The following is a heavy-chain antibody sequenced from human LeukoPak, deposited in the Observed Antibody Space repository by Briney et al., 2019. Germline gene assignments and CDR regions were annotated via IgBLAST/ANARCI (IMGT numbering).Heavy chain of an antibody. Sequence: SETLSLTCTVSGTSISSYYWSWLRQPPGKGPEWIGYVTYTGSKYNPSLKSRVTISTDRSKKEVSLRLSSVTAADTAMYFCARHVDTALIGAFHIWGQGTMVTVSS. CDR1: GTSISSYY. J-gene: IGHJ3*02. V-gene: IGHV4-59*08. CDR2: VTYTGS. CDR3: ARHVDTALIGAFHI. D-gene: IGHD5-18*01.